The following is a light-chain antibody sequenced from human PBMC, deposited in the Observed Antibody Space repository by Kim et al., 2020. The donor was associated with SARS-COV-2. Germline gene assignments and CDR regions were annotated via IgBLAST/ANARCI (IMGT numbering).Light chain of an antibody. Sequence: PGQTAGITCSGDKLGNKYACCYQQKPGQSPVLVIYQDSKRPSGIPERFSGSNSGNTATLTISGTQAMDEADYYCQAWDSSTAHVVFGGGTQLTVL. V-gene: IGLV3-1*01. CDR3: QAWDSSTAHVV. CDR2: QDS. J-gene: IGLJ2*01. CDR1: KLGNKY.